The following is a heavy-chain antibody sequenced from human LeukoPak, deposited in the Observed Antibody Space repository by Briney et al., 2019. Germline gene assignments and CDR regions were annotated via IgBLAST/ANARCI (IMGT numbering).Heavy chain of an antibody. CDR3: ARGSSGSAR. CDR2: IKQEGSET. V-gene: IGHV3-7*03. Sequence: GGSLRLSCVASGFTFSNSWMSWVRQAPGKGLEWVANIKQEGSETYYADSVKGRFTISRDNSNNLLFLQMSGLRTEDTAVYYCARGSSGSARWGQGTLVTVSS. J-gene: IGHJ4*02. CDR1: GFTFSNSW. D-gene: IGHD1-26*01.